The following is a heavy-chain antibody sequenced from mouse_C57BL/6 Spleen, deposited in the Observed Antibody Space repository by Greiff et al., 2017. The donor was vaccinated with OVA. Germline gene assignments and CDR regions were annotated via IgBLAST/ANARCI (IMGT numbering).Heavy chain of an antibody. CDR3: ARSPYDYDGVYFDY. V-gene: IGHV1-82*01. J-gene: IGHJ2*01. CDR2: IYPGDGDT. D-gene: IGHD2-4*01. CDR1: GYAFSSSW. Sequence: QVQLKESGPELVKPGASVKISCKASGYAFSSSWMNWVKQRPGKGLEWIGRIYPGDGDTNYNGKFKGKATLTADKSSSTAYMQLSSLTSEDSAVYFCARSPYDYDGVYFDYWGQGTTLTVSS.